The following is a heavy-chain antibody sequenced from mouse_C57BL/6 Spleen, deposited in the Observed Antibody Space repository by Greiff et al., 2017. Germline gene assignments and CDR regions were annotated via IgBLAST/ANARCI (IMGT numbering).Heavy chain of an antibody. CDR3: ARTGHGGDALDY. CDR1: GYTFTSYW. V-gene: IGHV1-61*01. Sequence: QVQLQQPGAELVRPGSSVKLSCKASGYTFTSYWMDWVKQRPGQGLEWIGNIYPSDSETHYNQKFKDKATLTVDKSSSTAYMQLSSLTSEDSAVYYCARTGHGGDALDYWGQGTTLTVSS. D-gene: IGHD3-3*01. J-gene: IGHJ4*01. CDR2: IYPSDSET.